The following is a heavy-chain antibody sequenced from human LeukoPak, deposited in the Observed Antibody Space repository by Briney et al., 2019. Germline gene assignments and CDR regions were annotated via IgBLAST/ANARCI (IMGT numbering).Heavy chain of an antibody. CDR2: IRYDGSNK. J-gene: IGHJ4*02. CDR1: GFTFSSYG. V-gene: IGHV3-30*02. D-gene: IGHD3-22*01. CDR3: ARGGGTMISARINFDY. Sequence: LSGGSLRLSCAASGFTFSSYGMHWVRQAPGKGLEWVAFIRYDGSNKYYADSVKGRFTISRDNSKNTLYLQMNSLRAEDTAVYYCARGGGTMISARINFDYWGQGTLVTVSS.